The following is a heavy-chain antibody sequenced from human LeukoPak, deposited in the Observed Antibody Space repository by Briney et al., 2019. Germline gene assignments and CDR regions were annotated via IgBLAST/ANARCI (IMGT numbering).Heavy chain of an antibody. CDR2: ISYDGRNE. CDR1: GFTFSTYA. V-gene: IGHV3-30*04. CDR3: AREAEVYNWFDP. Sequence: GGSLRLSCATSGFTFSTYAMHWVRQAPGKGLEWVAVISYDGRNEYYVPSVKGRFTISRDNSKNTVYLEMISLRTEDTAVYYCAREAEVYNWFDPWGQGTLVTVSS. J-gene: IGHJ5*02.